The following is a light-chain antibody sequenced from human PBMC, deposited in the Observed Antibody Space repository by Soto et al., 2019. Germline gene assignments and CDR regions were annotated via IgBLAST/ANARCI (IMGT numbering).Light chain of an antibody. Sequence: EIVLTQSPGILSLSPVEIGSLSCVASQSISSSFLAWYQQKPGQAPRLLIYGASSRATGIPDRFSGTGSETDFTLTISRLEPEDFAVYYCQQYDNSPITFGQGTRLE. J-gene: IGKJ5*01. CDR3: QQYDNSPIT. V-gene: IGKV3-20*01. CDR2: GAS. CDR1: QSISSSF.